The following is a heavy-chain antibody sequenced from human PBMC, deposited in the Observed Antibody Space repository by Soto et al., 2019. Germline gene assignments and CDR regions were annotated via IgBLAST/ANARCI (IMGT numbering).Heavy chain of an antibody. CDR3: ANLVPAARHYYYYYGMDV. J-gene: IGHJ6*02. Sequence: QLQLQESGPGLVKPSETLSLTCTVSGGSISSSSYYWGWIRQPPGKGLEWIGSIYYSGSTYYNPSLKSRVTISVDTSKNQFSLKLSSVTAADTAVYYCANLVPAARHYYYYYGMDVWGQGTTVTVSS. V-gene: IGHV4-39*01. CDR2: IYYSGST. CDR1: GGSISSSSYY. D-gene: IGHD2-2*01.